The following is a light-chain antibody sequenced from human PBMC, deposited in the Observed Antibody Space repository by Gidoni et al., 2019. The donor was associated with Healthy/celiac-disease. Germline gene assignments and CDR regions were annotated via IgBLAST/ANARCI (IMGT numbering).Light chain of an antibody. CDR2: GNC. V-gene: IGLV1-40*01. J-gene: IGLJ3*02. CDR1: SSNIGAGYD. CDR3: QSYDSSLGGYWV. Sequence: SVLTHPLSVSGAPGHRVTISCTGSSSNIGAGYDVHWYQQLPGAAPKLLIYGNCNRPSGVPDRFSGSKSGTSAALAITGLQAEDEADYYCQSYDSSLGGYWVFGGGTKLTVL.